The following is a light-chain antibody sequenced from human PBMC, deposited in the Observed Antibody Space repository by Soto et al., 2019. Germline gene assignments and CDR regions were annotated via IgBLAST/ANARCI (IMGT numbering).Light chain of an antibody. CDR1: SSNIGNNA. CDR3: EAWDDSLNAVV. CDR2: YND. V-gene: IGLV1-36*01. J-gene: IGLJ2*01. Sequence: QSALTQPPSVSEAPRQRVTISCSGSSSNIGNNAVNWYQLLPGKTPKLLIYYNDRLPSGVSDRFSGSKSGTSASLAISGLQSEDEADYFCEAWDDSLNAVVFGGGTKVTVL.